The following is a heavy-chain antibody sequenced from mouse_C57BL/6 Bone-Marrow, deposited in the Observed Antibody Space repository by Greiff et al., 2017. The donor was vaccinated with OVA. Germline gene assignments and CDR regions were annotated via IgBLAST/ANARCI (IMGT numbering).Heavy chain of an antibody. Sequence: VQRVESGAELAKPGASVKLSCKASGYTFTSYWMHWVKQRPGQGLEWIGYINPSSGYTKYNQKFKDKATLTADKSSSTAYMQLSSLTYEDSAVYYCAYYGSSSWFAYWGQGTLVTVSA. CDR2: INPSSGYT. CDR1: GYTFTSYW. J-gene: IGHJ3*01. V-gene: IGHV1-7*01. CDR3: AYYGSSSWFAY. D-gene: IGHD1-1*01.